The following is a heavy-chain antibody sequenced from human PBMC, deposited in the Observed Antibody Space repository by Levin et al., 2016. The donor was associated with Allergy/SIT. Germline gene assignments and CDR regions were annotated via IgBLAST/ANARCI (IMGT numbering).Heavy chain of an antibody. CDR3: ARFPLSTTTGTLRALDY. V-gene: IGHV4-4*02. CDR2: ISHSGST. D-gene: IGHD1-1*01. J-gene: IGHJ4*02. Sequence: WIRQPPGKGLEWIGEISHSGSTTYNPSLKSRVTISVDRSKNQFSLTLSSVTVADTALYYCARFPLSTTTGTLRALDYWGQGTLVTVSS.